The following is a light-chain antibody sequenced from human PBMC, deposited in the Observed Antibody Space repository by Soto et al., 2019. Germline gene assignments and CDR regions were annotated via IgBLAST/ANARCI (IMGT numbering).Light chain of an antibody. CDR3: QQSDSTPYT. CDR1: QTISTY. V-gene: IGKV1-39*01. J-gene: IGKJ2*01. Sequence: DIQMTQSPSSLSASVGDRVTITCRASQTISTYLNWYQQKPGKAPRLLIYDASSLLSGVPSRFSGSGSGTDCTLTIGSLQPEDFSTYYCQQSDSTPYTFGQGTKVEI. CDR2: DAS.